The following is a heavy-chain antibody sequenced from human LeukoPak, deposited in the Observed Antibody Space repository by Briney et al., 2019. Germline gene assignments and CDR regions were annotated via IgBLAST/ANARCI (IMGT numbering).Heavy chain of an antibody. V-gene: IGHV3-48*03. D-gene: IGHD2-15*01. Sequence: PGGSLRLSCAASGFTLSNYEMNRVRQAPGKGLEWVSYISSSGRTIYYADSVKGRFTISRDNAKNSLYLQMNSLRAEDTAVYYCAREGISSSDPFDYWGQGTLVTVSS. CDR2: ISSSGRTI. CDR1: GFTLSNYE. J-gene: IGHJ4*02. CDR3: AREGISSSDPFDY.